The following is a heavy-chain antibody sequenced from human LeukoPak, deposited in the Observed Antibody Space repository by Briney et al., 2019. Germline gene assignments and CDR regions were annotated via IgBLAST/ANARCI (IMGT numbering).Heavy chain of an antibody. D-gene: IGHD1-20*01. Sequence: ASVKVSCKASGYTFTGYYMHWVRQAPGQGLEWMGWINPNSGGTNYAQKFQGRVTMTRDTSIRTAYMELSRLRSDDTAVYYCARDSTNKNNWKPRPANWFDPWGQGTLVTVSS. CDR1: GYTFTGYY. J-gene: IGHJ5*02. V-gene: IGHV1-2*02. CDR3: ARDSTNKNNWKPRPANWFDP. CDR2: INPNSGGT.